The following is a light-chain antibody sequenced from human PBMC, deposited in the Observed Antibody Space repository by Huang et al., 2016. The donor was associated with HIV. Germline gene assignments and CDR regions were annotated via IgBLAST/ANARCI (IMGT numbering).Light chain of an antibody. CDR2: AAS. Sequence: DIQMTQSPSSLSASVGDRVTITCRASQSISSYLNWYQQKPGKAPKFLIYAASSLQSWVPSMFSGSGAWTDFTITISSLQPEDFATYYCQQSYNTPWTFGQGTKVEIK. CDR1: QSISSY. J-gene: IGKJ1*01. CDR3: QQSYNTPWT. V-gene: IGKV1-39*01.